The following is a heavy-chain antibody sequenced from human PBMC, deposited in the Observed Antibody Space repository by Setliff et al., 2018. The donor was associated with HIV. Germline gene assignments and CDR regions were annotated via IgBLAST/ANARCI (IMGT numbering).Heavy chain of an antibody. CDR3: ARQGGYNSPLMV. V-gene: IGHV4-59*08. Sequence: SETLSLTCTVSGGSITSYYWNWIRQSPGKGLGWIGYIFDSGTTKYNPSVTSRVTISVDASKNQFFLQLISVTAADTAVYYCARQGGYNSPLMVWGQGKLVTSPQ. CDR2: IFDSGTT. D-gene: IGHD3-10*01. CDR1: GGSITSYY. J-gene: IGHJ4*02.